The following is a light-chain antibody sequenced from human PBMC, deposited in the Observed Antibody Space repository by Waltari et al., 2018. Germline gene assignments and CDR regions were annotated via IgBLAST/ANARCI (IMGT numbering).Light chain of an antibody. Sequence: DIVMTQSPLSLPVTPGEPASISCRSSQSLLHRNGYNSWEWYLQKPGQSPQLRSYMGSNRASGVPDRFSGSGSGTDFTLKISRVEAEDVGVYYCMEALQTPGTFGGGTKVEIK. J-gene: IGKJ4*01. CDR1: QSLLHRNGYNS. CDR2: MGS. CDR3: MEALQTPGT. V-gene: IGKV2-28*01.